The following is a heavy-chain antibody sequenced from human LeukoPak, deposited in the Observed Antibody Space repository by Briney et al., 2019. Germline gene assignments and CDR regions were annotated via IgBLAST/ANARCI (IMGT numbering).Heavy chain of an antibody. J-gene: IGHJ4*02. CDR1: GFTVSNNY. V-gene: IGHV3-66*01. CDR3: ARNIPVTRWGY. Sequence: GGSLRLSCAASGFTVSNNYMTCVRQAPGKGLEWVSLIYSGGSTYYADSVQGRFTISRDNSKNTVYLQMNSLRAEDTAVYYCARNIPVTRWGYWGQGTLVTVSS. D-gene: IGHD2-21*01. CDR2: IYSGGST.